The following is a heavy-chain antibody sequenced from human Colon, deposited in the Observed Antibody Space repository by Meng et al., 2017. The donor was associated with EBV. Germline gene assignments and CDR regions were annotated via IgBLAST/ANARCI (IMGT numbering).Heavy chain of an antibody. D-gene: IGHD2-8*02. Sequence: VQRTRGGARLLKPSETLSLTCAVNGGSLSGAYWNWIRQPPGKGLEWIGEIIHGGSPSYNPSLKSRVTISIDTSKNQLSLMLSSVTAADTAVYYCARRPTGIDYWGQGTLVTVSS. V-gene: IGHV4-34*12. CDR2: IIHGGSP. J-gene: IGHJ4*02. CDR1: GGSLSGAY. CDR3: ARRPTGIDY.